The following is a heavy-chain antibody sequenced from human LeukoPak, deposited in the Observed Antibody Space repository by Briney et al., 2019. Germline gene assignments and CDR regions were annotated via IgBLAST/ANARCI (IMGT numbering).Heavy chain of an antibody. Sequence: PGGSLRLSCAASGFTFSSYAMSWVRQAPGKGLEWVAFIRYDGSNKYYADSVKGRFTISRDNSKNTLYLQMNSLRAEDTAVYYCAKDRIATTNLDYWGQGTLVTVSS. V-gene: IGHV3-30*02. J-gene: IGHJ4*02. CDR2: IRYDGSNK. D-gene: IGHD2-21*01. CDR3: AKDRIATTNLDY. CDR1: GFTFSSYA.